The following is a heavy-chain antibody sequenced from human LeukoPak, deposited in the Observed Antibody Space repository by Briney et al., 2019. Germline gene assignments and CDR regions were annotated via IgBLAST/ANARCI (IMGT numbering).Heavy chain of an antibody. CDR2: IYYSGST. CDR3: AKLLSSARYPDY. J-gene: IGHJ4*02. D-gene: IGHD6-19*01. V-gene: IGHV4-59*01. CDR1: GGSISSYY. Sequence: SETLSLTCTVSGGSISSYYWSWIRQPPGKGLEWIGNIYYSGSTNYNPSLKSRVTISVDTSKNQFSLKLSSVTAADTAVYYCAKLLSSARYPDYWGQGTLVTVSS.